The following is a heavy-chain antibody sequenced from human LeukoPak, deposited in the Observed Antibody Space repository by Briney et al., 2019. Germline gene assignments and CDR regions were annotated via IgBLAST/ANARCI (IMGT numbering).Heavy chain of an antibody. CDR1: GFTVCSSH. CDR3: VRPKHSSISWLHYGMDV. V-gene: IGHV3-66*04. Sequence: GGSLRLSCAASGFTVCSSHLTWVRHAPGKGLEWVSLIYSDGRTYYADSVRGRFTISRDNSKNTLYLQMNSMRVEDTAVFYCVRPKHSSISWLHYGMDVWGQGTTVIVSS. CDR2: IYSDGRT. J-gene: IGHJ6*02. D-gene: IGHD2-2*01.